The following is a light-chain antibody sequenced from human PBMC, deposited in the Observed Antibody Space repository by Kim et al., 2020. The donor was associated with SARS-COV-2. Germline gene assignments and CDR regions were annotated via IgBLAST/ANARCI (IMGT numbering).Light chain of an antibody. CDR1: SSLVGDYNY. V-gene: IGLV2-14*03. CDR3: TSYTGTGTVV. CDR2: DVS. Sequence: QSALTQPASVSGSPGQSITISCTGTSSLVGDYNYVSWYQQHPDKAPKLIIYDVSDRPSGVSTHFSGSKSGNTASLTISGLQAADEADYYCTSYTGTGTVVFGGGTQLTVL. J-gene: IGLJ2*01.